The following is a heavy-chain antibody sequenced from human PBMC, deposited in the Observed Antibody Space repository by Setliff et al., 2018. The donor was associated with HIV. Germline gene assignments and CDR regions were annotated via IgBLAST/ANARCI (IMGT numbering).Heavy chain of an antibody. V-gene: IGHV1-2*06. CDR2: INPDSGGT. CDR3: ARAPIYCGGDCYLFDY. CDR1: GHTFTDFY. J-gene: IGHJ4*02. D-gene: IGHD2-21*02. Sequence: ASVKVSCKASGHTFTDFYVHWLRQAPGQGLEWMGRINPDSGGTNYAQKFQGRVTMTRDTSISTAYMELTRLRSDDTAVYFCARAPIYCGGDCYLFDYWGQGTLVTVSS.